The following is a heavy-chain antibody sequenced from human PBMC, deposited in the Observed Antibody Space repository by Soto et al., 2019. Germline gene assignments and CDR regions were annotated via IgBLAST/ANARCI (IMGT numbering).Heavy chain of an antibody. Sequence: PSETLSLTCAVSGYSISSGYYWGWIRQPPGKGLEWIGSIYHSGSTYYNPSLKSRVTISVDTSKNQFSLKLSSVTAADTAVYYCARALPEQEDDLFDPWGQGTLVTVSS. CDR3: ARALPEQEDDLFDP. V-gene: IGHV4-38-2*01. CDR2: IYHSGST. J-gene: IGHJ5*02. CDR1: GYSISSGYY.